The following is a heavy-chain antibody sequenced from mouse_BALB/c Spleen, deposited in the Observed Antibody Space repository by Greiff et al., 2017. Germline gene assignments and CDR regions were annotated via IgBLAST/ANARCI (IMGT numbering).Heavy chain of an antibody. J-gene: IGHJ4*01. D-gene: IGHD1-1*01. CDR3: ATGYSSSSYAMDY. Sequence: VQLQQSGAELVRPGALVKLSCKASGFNIKDYYMHWVKQRPEQGLEWIGWIDPENGNTRYDPKFQGKASITADTSSNTAYLQLSSLTSEDTAVYYCATGYSSSSYAMDYWGQGTSVTVSS. CDR1: GFNIKDYY. V-gene: IGHV14-1*02. CDR2: IDPENGNT.